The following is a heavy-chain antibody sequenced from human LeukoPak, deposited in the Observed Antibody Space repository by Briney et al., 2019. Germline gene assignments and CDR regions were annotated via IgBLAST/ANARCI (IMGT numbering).Heavy chain of an antibody. CDR2: INPNTGGT. V-gene: IGHV1-2*02. CDR1: GYTFTGYY. D-gene: IGHD3-22*01. Sequence: ASMKVSCKTSGYTFTGYYMHWVRQAPGQGLEWMGWINPNTGGTNYAQKFQGRVTMTSDTSISTAYMELSSLRSDDTAVYYCARAPMIVVVFPPRLDYWGQGTLVTVSS. J-gene: IGHJ4*02. CDR3: ARAPMIVVVFPPRLDY.